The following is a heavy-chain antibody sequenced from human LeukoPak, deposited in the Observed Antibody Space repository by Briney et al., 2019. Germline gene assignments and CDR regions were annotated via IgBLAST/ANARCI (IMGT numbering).Heavy chain of an antibody. CDR3: ASSGRYSYYFDY. CDR2: IIPIFGTA. Sequence: ASVKVSCKAPGGTFSSYAISWVRQAPGQGLEWMGGIIPIFGTANYAQKFQRRVTITADESTSTAYMELSSLRSEDTAVYYCASSGRYSYYFDYWGQGTLVTVSS. D-gene: IGHD6-19*01. J-gene: IGHJ4*02. V-gene: IGHV1-69*13. CDR1: GGTFSSYA.